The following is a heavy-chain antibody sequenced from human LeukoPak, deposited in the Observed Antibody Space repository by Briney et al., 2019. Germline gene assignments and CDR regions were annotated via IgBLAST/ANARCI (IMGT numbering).Heavy chain of an antibody. J-gene: IGHJ4*02. V-gene: IGHV3-15*01. Sequence: PGGSLRLSCAASGFTFSSYAMSWVRQAPGKGLEWVGRIKSKTDGGTTDYAAPVKGRFTISRDDSKNTLYLQMNSLKTEDTAVYYCTTETGWGDYFDYWGQGTLVTVSS. CDR1: GFTFSSYA. D-gene: IGHD6-19*01. CDR3: TTETGWGDYFDY. CDR2: IKSKTDGGTT.